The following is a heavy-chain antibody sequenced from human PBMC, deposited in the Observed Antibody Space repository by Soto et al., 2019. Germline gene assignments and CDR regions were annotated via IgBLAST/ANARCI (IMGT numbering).Heavy chain of an antibody. D-gene: IGHD2-2*01. CDR1: GFTFSGYA. Sequence: WGSLRLSCAASGFTFSGYAMSWVRQAPGKGLEWVSGISNSADNTYYADSVKGRFTISRDNSKNRLYLQMNSLRAEDTAVYYCAKDFHCSTLLPFFDYWGQGTLVTVSS. CDR3: AKDFHCSTLLPFFDY. J-gene: IGHJ4*02. V-gene: IGHV3-23*01. CDR2: ISNSADNT.